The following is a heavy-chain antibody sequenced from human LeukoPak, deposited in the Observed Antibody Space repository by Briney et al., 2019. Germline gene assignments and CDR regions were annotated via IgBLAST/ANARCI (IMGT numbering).Heavy chain of an antibody. J-gene: IGHJ4*02. Sequence: GGSLRLSCAAYRFTFSSYDMSWVRQAPGKGLEWVSGIGGSGGSTYYADSVKGRFTLSRDNSKNTLYLQMNSLRVEDTAVYYCARNFRDFEYWGQGTLVTVSS. CDR3: ARNFRDFEY. CDR1: RFTFSSYD. V-gene: IGHV3-23*01. CDR2: IGGSGGST. D-gene: IGHD3-3*01.